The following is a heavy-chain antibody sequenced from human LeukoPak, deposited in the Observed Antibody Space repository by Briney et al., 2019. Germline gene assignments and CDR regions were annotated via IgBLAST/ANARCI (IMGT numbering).Heavy chain of an antibody. D-gene: IGHD3-3*02. J-gene: IGHJ6*03. CDR2: IYYSGST. V-gene: IGHV4-59*01. Sequence: ASETLSLTCTVSGGSISPYYWSWIRQPPGKGLEWIGYIYYSGSTNYNPSLKSRVTISVDTSKNQFSLKLSSVTAADTAVYYCARAFYPGYYSYMAVWGKGTTVTVSS. CDR1: GGSISPYY. CDR3: ARAFYPGYYSYMAV.